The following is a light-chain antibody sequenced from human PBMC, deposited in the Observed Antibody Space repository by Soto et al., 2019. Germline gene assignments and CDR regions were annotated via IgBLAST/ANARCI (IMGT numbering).Light chain of an antibody. J-gene: IGKJ1*01. Sequence: DIQMTQSPSSLSASVGDTVTITCRARQTITTYLNWYQQKRGKAPQLMIYGASTLRSEVTSRFTRRGFGTDFILNNSTLQHEGFATYDCLQKRSSPSTFGEGNKLEIK. CDR1: QTITTY. V-gene: IGKV1-39*01. CDR2: GAS. CDR3: LQKRSSPST.